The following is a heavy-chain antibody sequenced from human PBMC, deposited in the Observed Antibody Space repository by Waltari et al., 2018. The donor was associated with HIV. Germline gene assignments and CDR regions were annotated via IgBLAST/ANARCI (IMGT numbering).Heavy chain of an antibody. CDR3: ARDVEVLGYSYRNYYYYYGMDA. V-gene: IGHV1-2*04. Sequence: QVQLVQSGAEVKKVGASVKVSCKASGYTFSDYYIHWVRPAPGQGLEWMGWINPNSGGTTYAQKFQGWVTMTRDTSVSTAYMELSRLRSDDTAVYYCARDVEVLGYSYRNYYYYYGMDAWGQGTTVTVSS. CDR2: INPNSGGT. D-gene: IGHD5-18*01. CDR1: GYTFSDYY. J-gene: IGHJ6*02.